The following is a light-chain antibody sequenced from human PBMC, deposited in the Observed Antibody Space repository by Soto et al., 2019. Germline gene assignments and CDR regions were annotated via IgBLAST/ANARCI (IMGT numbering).Light chain of an antibody. J-gene: IGKJ2*01. V-gene: IGKV4-1*01. CDR1: QSLLYTSNDRNS. CDR3: QQYFSPPPT. CDR2: WAS. Sequence: DIVMTQSPDSLAVSLGERATINCKSSQSLLYTSNDRNSLSWFQQKPGQPPKLLIYWASTRESGVPDRFSGSGSRTDFTLTISSLQAEDVAVYYCQQYFSPPPTFGQGTKLEIK.